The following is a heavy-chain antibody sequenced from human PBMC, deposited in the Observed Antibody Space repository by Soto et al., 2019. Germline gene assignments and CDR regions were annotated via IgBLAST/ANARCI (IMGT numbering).Heavy chain of an antibody. CDR2: IYYSGST. V-gene: IGHV4-61*01. J-gene: IGHJ5*02. CDR1: GGSVSSGSYY. D-gene: IGHD1-26*01. Sequence: QVQLQESGPGLVKASETLSLTCTVSGGSVSSGSYYWSWIRQPPGKGLEWIGYIYYSGSTNYNPSLKSRVTISVDTSKNQFSLKLSSVTAADTAVYYCARAEVGAQLGWFDPWGQGTLVTVSS. CDR3: ARAEVGAQLGWFDP.